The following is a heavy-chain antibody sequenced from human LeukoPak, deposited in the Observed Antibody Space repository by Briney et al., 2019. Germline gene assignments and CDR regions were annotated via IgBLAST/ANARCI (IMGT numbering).Heavy chain of an antibody. CDR2: INNDGSST. D-gene: IGHD6-13*01. CDR1: GFTFSSYW. J-gene: IGHJ5*02. Sequence: GGSLRLSCASSGFTFSSYWMHWARQAPGKGLVWVSRINNDGSSTSYADSVKGRFTISRDTAKNTLYLQMNSLRAEATAVYYCARGVAAAGTSGFDPWGQGTLVTVSS. CDR3: ARGVAAAGTSGFDP. V-gene: IGHV3-74*01.